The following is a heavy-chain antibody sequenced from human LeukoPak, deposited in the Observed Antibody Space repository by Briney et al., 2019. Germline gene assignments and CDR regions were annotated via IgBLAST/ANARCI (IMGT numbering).Heavy chain of an antibody. CDR1: GGTFSSYA. CDR3: ARDGGYCSGGSCSNDAFDI. D-gene: IGHD2-15*01. J-gene: IGHJ3*02. Sequence: SVKVSCKASGGTFSSYAISWVRQAPGQGLEWMGGIIPTFGTANYAQKFQGRVTITADKSTSTAYMELSSLRSEDTAVYYCARDGGYCSGGSCSNDAFDIWGRGTMVTVSS. CDR2: IIPTFGTA. V-gene: IGHV1-69*06.